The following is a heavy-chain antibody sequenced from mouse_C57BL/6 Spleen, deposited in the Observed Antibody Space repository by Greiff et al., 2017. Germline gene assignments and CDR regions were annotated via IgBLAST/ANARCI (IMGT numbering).Heavy chain of an antibody. CDR2: IYPGDGDT. Sequence: VKLVESGPELVKPGASVKISCKASGYAFSSSWMNWVKQRPGKGLEWIGRIYPGDGDTTYNGKFKGKATLAADKSSSTAYMQLSSLTSEDSAVYFCAKHLRNYLDYWGQGTTLTVSS. J-gene: IGHJ2*01. CDR3: AKHLRNYLDY. V-gene: IGHV1-82*01. CDR1: GYAFSSSW.